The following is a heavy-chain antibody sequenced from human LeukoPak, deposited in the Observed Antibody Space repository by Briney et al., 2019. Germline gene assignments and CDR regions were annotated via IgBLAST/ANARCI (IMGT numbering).Heavy chain of an antibody. D-gene: IGHD2-2*01. CDR3: ARLEYQLLTLTY. V-gene: IGHV4-59*01. CDR2: IYYSGTT. Sequence: PSETLSLTCTVSGGSISSYYWSWIRQPPGKGLEWIGSIYYSGTTNYNPSLKSRVTISVDTSKSQFSLRLSSVTAADTAMYYCARLEYQLLTLTYWGQGTLVTVSS. CDR1: GGSISSYY. J-gene: IGHJ4*02.